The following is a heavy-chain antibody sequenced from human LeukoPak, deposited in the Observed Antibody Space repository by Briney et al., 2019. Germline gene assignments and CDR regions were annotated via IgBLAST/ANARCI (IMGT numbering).Heavy chain of an antibody. CDR1: GASISSGDYS. J-gene: IGHJ4*02. Sequence: SQTLSLTCAVSGASISSGDYSWTWIRQLPGKGLEWLGYSFYSGNAYYNPSLKSRLTISVDTSKNHFSLRLTSVTAADAAVYYCARDGFDGPDGYYYGIFDYWGQGALVTVSS. D-gene: IGHD3-22*01. CDR2: SFYSGNA. V-gene: IGHV4-31*11. CDR3: ARDGFDGPDGYYYGIFDY.